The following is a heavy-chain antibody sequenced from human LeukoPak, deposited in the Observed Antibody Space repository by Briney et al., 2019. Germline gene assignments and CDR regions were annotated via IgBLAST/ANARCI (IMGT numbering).Heavy chain of an antibody. V-gene: IGHV3-74*01. Sequence: GGSLRLSCSASGFTLSPYWMHWVRQAPGKGLVWVSRINSDGSSTTYADSVKGRFTISRDNTKNTVYLQMNILRAEDTAVYYCARARCSRTSCNTESDYWGQGTLVTVSS. J-gene: IGHJ4*02. D-gene: IGHD2-2*01. CDR2: INSDGSST. CDR1: GFTLSPYW. CDR3: ARARCSRTSCNTESDY.